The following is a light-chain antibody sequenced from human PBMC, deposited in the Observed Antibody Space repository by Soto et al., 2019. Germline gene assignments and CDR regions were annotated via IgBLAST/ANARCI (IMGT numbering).Light chain of an antibody. J-gene: IGKJ2*01. CDR2: GIS. CDR1: QSVSTNS. Sequence: EIVLTQSPGTLSVSPGERVTLSCRASQSVSTNSLAWYQHKPGQAPRLLIFGISTRATGIPDRFRGSGSGTDFTLTITRLEPEDFAVYYCQHYGSSRYTFGQGTKLDIK. V-gene: IGKV3-20*01. CDR3: QHYGSSRYT.